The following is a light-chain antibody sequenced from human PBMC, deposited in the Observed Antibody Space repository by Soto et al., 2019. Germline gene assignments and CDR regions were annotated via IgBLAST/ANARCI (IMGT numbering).Light chain of an antibody. V-gene: IGKV1-39*01. Sequence: DIQMTQSPSSLSASVGDRVTITCRASQSISDYLNWYYQKPGNAPNLLIYGASSLQSGVPSRFSGGGSGTDFTLTIDSLQPEDFATYYCQQSYSFPLTFGGGTKVEIK. CDR2: GAS. J-gene: IGKJ4*01. CDR1: QSISDY. CDR3: QQSYSFPLT.